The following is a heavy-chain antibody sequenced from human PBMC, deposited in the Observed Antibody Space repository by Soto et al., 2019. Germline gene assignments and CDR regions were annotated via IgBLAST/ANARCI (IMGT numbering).Heavy chain of an antibody. Sequence: SETLSLTCTFSGVSISSYYWNWIRQPPGKGLEWIGYIYYSGSTNYNPSLKSRVTISVDTSKNQFSLKLSSVTAADTAVYYCARQTGTLARYDAFDIWGQGTMVTVS. CDR2: IYYSGST. J-gene: IGHJ3*02. CDR1: GVSISSYY. V-gene: IGHV4-59*08. D-gene: IGHD1-1*01. CDR3: ARQTGTLARYDAFDI.